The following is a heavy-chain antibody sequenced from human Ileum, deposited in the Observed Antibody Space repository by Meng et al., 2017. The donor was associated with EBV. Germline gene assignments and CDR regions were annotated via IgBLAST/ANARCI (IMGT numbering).Heavy chain of an antibody. V-gene: IGHV4-34*01. CDR1: GGSFSCSY. CDR2: INHSGST. Sequence: QLQLQPRGVGPLQPPETLSLACAGYGGSFSCSYWSWLRQPPGKGLEWIGEINHSGSTNYNPSLKSRVTISVDTSKNQFSLKLSSVTAADTAVYYWARGRGYGAYGSLYWGQGTLVTVSS. J-gene: IGHJ4*02. D-gene: IGHD4-17*01. CDR3: ARGRGYGAYGSLY.